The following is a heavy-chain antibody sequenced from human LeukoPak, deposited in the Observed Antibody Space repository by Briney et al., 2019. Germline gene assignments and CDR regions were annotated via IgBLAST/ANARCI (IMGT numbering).Heavy chain of an antibody. Sequence: SQTLSLTCTVSGGSISSDYWSWIRQPPGKGLEWVGYIYYSGRTFYNPSLKSRVTMSVDTSKNQFSLKLSSVSAADTAIYYCARGFYSPAYWGQGTLVTVSS. D-gene: IGHD4-11*01. CDR2: IYYSGRT. V-gene: IGHV4-59*01. J-gene: IGHJ4*02. CDR1: GGSISSDY. CDR3: ARGFYSPAY.